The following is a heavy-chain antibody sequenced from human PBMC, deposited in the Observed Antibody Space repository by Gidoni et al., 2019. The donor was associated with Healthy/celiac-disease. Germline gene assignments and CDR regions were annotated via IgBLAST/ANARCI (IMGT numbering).Heavy chain of an antibody. Sequence: QLQLVQSGAEVKKPGASVTVACKASGYTFTSYYMRWLRQAPGQGLEWMGIINPSGGSTSYAQKFQGRVTMTRDTSTSTVYMELSSLRSEDTAVYYCASPSGYSSDMDVWGQGTTVTVSS. CDR3: ASPSGYSSDMDV. J-gene: IGHJ6*02. CDR2: INPSGGST. D-gene: IGHD6-19*01. V-gene: IGHV1-46*01. CDR1: GYTFTSYY.